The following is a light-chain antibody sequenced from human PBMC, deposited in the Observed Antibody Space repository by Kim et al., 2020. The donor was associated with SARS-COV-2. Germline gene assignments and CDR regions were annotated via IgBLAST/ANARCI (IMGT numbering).Light chain of an antibody. CDR2: GAS. V-gene: IGKV3-15*01. Sequence: EIVMTQSPATLSVSPGERATLSCRASQSVSSKLAWYQQKPGQAPRLLIYGASTRATGIPARFSGSGSGTEFTLTISSLQSEDVAVYYCQQYNNWPPGTFGGGTKVDIK. CDR1: QSVSSK. J-gene: IGKJ4*01. CDR3: QQYNNWPPGT.